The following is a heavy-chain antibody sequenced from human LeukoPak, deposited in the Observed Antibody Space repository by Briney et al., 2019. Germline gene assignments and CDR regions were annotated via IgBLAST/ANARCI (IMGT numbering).Heavy chain of an antibody. J-gene: IGHJ3*01. D-gene: IGHD1-26*01. CDR2: TSYDGSNK. CDR1: GFTFSSYG. V-gene: IGHV3-30*03. CDR3: ARGGPLSYSGSLYGAFDL. Sequence: GGSLRLSCAASGFTFSSYGMHWVRQAPGKGLEWVAVTSYDGSNKYYADSVKGRFTISRDNSKNTLYMQMNSLRDEDTAVYYCARGGPLSYSGSLYGAFDLWGQGTMVTVSS.